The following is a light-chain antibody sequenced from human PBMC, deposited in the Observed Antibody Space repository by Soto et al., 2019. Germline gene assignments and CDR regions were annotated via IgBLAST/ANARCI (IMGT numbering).Light chain of an antibody. V-gene: IGKV3-15*01. CDR1: QSVSSN. CDR2: GAS. J-gene: IGKJ4*01. CDR3: QQYNNWPPLT. Sequence: EIVMTQSPATLSVSPGERATLSCRASQSVSSNLAWYQQKPGQAPRLLIYGASTRATGIPARFSGSGSVTAFTLTIITLQSEDFAVYYCQQYNNWPPLTFGGGTKVEIK.